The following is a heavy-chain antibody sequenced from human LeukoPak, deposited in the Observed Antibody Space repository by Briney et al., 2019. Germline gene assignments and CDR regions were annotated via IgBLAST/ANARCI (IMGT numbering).Heavy chain of an antibody. J-gene: IGHJ3*02. D-gene: IGHD3-22*01. CDR1: GFTFSNYA. CDR2: VSDSNGST. V-gene: IGHV3-23*01. Sequence: PGGCLRLSCAASGFTFSNYAMSWVSQAPGQGLEWDSSVSDSNGSTYYADSVKGRFTITRDNSKNRLYLQMNSLRAEDTAVYYCAKSYYYDSSGYFYAFDIWGQGTMVTVSS. CDR3: AKSYYYDSSGYFYAFDI.